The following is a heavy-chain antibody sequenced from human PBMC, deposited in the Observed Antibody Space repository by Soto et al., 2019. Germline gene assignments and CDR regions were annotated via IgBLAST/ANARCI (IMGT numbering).Heavy chain of an antibody. V-gene: IGHV1-58*02. Sequence: GASVKVSCKASGFTFTSSAMQWVRQARGQRLEWIGWIVVGSGNTNYAQKFQERVTITRDMSTSTAYMELSSLRSEDTAVYYCAAHGYSRSSAFDIWGQGTMVTVSS. D-gene: IGHD6-6*01. CDR2: IVVGSGNT. CDR1: GFTFTSSA. CDR3: AAHGYSRSSAFDI. J-gene: IGHJ3*02.